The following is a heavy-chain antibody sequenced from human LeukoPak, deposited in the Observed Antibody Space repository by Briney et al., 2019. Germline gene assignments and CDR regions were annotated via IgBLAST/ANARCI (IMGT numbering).Heavy chain of an antibody. CDR2: MNPNSGNT. Sequence: ASVKVSCKASGYTFTSYDINWVRQATGQGLEWMGWMNPNSGNTGYAQKFQGRVTMTRNTSISTAYMELSSLRSEDTAVYYCARGGTYYYDSSGYYYVPRRDYYMDVWVKGTTVTVSS. V-gene: IGHV1-8*01. J-gene: IGHJ6*03. CDR1: GYTFTSYD. CDR3: ARGGTYYYDSSGYYYVPRRDYYMDV. D-gene: IGHD3-22*01.